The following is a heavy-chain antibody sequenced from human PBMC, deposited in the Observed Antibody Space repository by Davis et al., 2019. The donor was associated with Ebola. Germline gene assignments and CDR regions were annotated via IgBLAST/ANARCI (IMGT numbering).Heavy chain of an antibody. D-gene: IGHD5-12*01. CDR2: INPSGGST. J-gene: IGHJ6*04. CDR3: ARGGGHIVATTRYGMDV. V-gene: IGHV1-46*01. CDR1: GYTFTSYY. Sequence: ASVKVSCKASGYTFTSYYMHWVRQAPGQGLEWMGIINPSGGSTSYAQKFQGRVTMTRDTSTSTVYMELSSLRSEDTAVYYCARGGGHIVATTRYGMDVWGKGTTVTVSS.